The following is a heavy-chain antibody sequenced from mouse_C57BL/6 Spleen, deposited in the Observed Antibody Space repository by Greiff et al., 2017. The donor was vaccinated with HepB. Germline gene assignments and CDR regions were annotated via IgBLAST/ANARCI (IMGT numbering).Heavy chain of an antibody. CDR1: GFTFSDYG. J-gene: IGHJ4*01. V-gene: IGHV5-17*01. CDR3: ARGLPSYAMDY. CDR2: ISSGSSTI. Sequence: EVQRVESGGGLVKPGGSLKLSCAASGFTFSDYGMHWVRQAPEKGLEWVAYISSGSSTIYYADTVKGRFTISRDNAKNTLFLQMTSLRSEDTAMYYCARGLPSYAMDYWGQGTSVTVSS. D-gene: IGHD2-2*01.